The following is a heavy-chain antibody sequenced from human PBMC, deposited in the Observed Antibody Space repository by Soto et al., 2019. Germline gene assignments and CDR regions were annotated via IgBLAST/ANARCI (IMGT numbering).Heavy chain of an antibody. V-gene: IGHV1-18*01. Sequence: GASVKVSCKASGYTFSNSGISWVRQAPGQGLEWLGWINSDNGNTNYAQHLQGRVTLTTDTSTSTAYMDLRSLRSGDTAVYYCAREGTDCSSTSCYDGVYYGMDVWGQGTTVTVSS. CDR1: GYTFSNSG. CDR2: INSDNGNT. D-gene: IGHD2-2*01. J-gene: IGHJ6*02. CDR3: AREGTDCSSTSCYDGVYYGMDV.